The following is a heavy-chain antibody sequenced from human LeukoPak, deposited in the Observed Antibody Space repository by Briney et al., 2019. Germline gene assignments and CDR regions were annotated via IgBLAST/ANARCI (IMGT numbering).Heavy chain of an antibody. V-gene: IGHV3-11*01. CDR2: ISSSGGTI. Sequence: GGSLRLSCAASGFTFSDYYMYWIRRAPGKGLEWVSSISSSGGTIYYADSVEGGFTISRDNAKNSLYLQMNSLRAGDTAVYYCARATRADTAMVNFDYWGQGTLVTVSS. D-gene: IGHD5-18*01. CDR1: GFTFSDYY. CDR3: ARATRADTAMVNFDY. J-gene: IGHJ4*02.